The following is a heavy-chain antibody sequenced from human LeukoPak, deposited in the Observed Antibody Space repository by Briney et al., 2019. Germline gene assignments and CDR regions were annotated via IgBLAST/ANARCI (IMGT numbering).Heavy chain of an antibody. V-gene: IGHV3-49*03. CDR1: GFTFGDYA. D-gene: IGHD2/OR15-2a*01. Sequence: GGSLRLSCTASGFTFGDYAMSWFRQAPGKGLEWVGFIRSKAYGGTTEYAASVKGRFTISRDDSKSIAYLQMNSLKTEDTAVYYCTRDQAELLSSDAFDIWGQGTMVTVSS. CDR3: TRDQAELLSSDAFDI. J-gene: IGHJ3*02. CDR2: IRSKAYGGTT.